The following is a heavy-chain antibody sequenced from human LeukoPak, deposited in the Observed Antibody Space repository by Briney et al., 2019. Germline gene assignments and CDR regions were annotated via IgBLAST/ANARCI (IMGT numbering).Heavy chain of an antibody. V-gene: IGHV3-15*01. J-gene: IGHJ4*02. CDR2: IKSTADGGTT. Sequence: GGSLRLSCAASGFTFSNAWMNWVRQAPGKGLERVGRIKSTADGGTTDYAAVVKGRFTISRDDSKNTLYVQMNNLKTEDTAIYYCTTGYSSTWHDGYWGQGTLVTVSS. CDR3: TTGYSSTWHDGY. CDR1: GFTFSNAW. D-gene: IGHD6-13*01.